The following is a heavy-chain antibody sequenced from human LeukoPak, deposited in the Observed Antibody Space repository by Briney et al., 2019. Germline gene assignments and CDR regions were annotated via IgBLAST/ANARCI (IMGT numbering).Heavy chain of an antibody. CDR1: GFTLRDYY. J-gene: IGHJ4*02. CDR2: ITSGGDYI. CDR3: ARGHFDVLAASYKWTPEY. D-gene: IGHD3-9*01. Sequence: GGSLRLSCAASGFTLRDYYMSWIRQAPGKGLEWVSSITSGGDYIYYADSEKGRFTTCRDNAKNSLSLQLNSLRVEDTAVYYCARGHFDVLAASYKWTPEYWGQGTLVSVSS. V-gene: IGHV3-11*04.